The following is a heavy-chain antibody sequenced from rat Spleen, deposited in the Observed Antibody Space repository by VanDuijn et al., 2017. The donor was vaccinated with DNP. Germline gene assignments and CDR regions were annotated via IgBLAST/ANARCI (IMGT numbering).Heavy chain of an antibody. CDR1: GFSLTEYN. J-gene: IGHJ2*01. CDR2: IWNTGGT. CDR3: ARAQTPYSSYTPFDY. Sequence: QVQLKESGPGLVQPSQTLSLTCTVTGFSLTEYNVHWVRQPPGKDLEWMGVIWNTGGTQYNSALKSRLSISKDTSKTQVFLKMNSLQTEDTATYYCARAQTPYSSYTPFDYWGQGVMVTVSS. D-gene: IGHD1-2*01. V-gene: IGHV2-41*01.